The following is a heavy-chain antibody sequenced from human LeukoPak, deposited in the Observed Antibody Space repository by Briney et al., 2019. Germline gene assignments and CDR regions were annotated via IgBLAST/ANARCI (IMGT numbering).Heavy chain of an antibody. CDR2: ISYDGSNK. CDR3: AKVGGLTYYYDSSGSPHFDY. J-gene: IGHJ4*02. D-gene: IGHD3-22*01. Sequence: RSGGSLRLSCAASGFTSSSYGMHWVRQAPGKGLEWVAVISYDGSNKYYADSVKGRFTISRDNSKNTLYLQMNSLRAEDTAVYYCAKVGGLTYYYDSSGSPHFDYWGQGTLVTVSS. V-gene: IGHV3-30*18. CDR1: GFTSSSYG.